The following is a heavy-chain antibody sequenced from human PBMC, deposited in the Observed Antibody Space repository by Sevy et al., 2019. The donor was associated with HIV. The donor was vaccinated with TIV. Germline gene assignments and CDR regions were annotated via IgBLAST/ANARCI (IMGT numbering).Heavy chain of an antibody. D-gene: IGHD3-22*01. V-gene: IGHV3-23*01. J-gene: IGHJ4*02. Sequence: GGSLRLSCAASGFTFTEFVMSWVRQAPGKGLEWVSTINSGGGSTYYADSVKGRFTISRDDSQNTLDLQMNSLGAEDTAVYYCAKDVVGGYYDSSGYFDHWGQGTLVTVSS. CDR2: INSGGGST. CDR1: GFTFTEFV. CDR3: AKDVVGGYYDSSGYFDH.